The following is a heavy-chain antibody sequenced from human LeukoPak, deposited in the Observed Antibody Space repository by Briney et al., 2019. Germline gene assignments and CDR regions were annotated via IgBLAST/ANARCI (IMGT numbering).Heavy chain of an antibody. D-gene: IGHD6-13*01. CDR3: ARLIASGRAAAGYGGY. V-gene: IGHV4-39*01. CDR1: GGSISSSSYY. Sequence: SETLSLTCTVSGGSISSSSYYWGWIRQPPGKGLEWIGSIYYSGSTYYNPSLKSRVTISVDTSKNQFSLKLSPVTAADTAVYYCARLIASGRAAAGYGGYWGQGTLVTVSS. CDR2: IYYSGST. J-gene: IGHJ4*02.